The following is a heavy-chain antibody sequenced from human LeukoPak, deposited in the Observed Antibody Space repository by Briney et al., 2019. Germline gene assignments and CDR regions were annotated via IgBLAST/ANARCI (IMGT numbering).Heavy chain of an antibody. CDR2: ISYDGSNK. J-gene: IGHJ4*02. D-gene: IGHD6-19*01. CDR1: GFTFNSYG. V-gene: IGHV3-30*18. Sequence: GGSLRLSCAASGFTFNSYGMHWVRQAPGKGLEWVAVISYDGSNKDYADSVKGRFTISRDNSKNTLYLEMNSLRPEDTAVYYCAKGLSSGWVPFIDYWGQGTLVTVSS. CDR3: AKGLSSGWVPFIDY.